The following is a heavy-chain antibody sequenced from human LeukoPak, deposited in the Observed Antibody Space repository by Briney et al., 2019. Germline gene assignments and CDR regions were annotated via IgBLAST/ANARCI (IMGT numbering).Heavy chain of an antibody. J-gene: IGHJ4*02. Sequence: GGSLRLSRAASGFTFNDYYMSWIRQAPGKGLEWISYISASGSYRNYADSVKGRFTISRDNAKNSLFLQMSSLRAEDTAVYYCARDQSSAVAGDYWGQGTLVTVSS. CDR2: ISASGSYR. D-gene: IGHD6-19*01. CDR1: GFTFNDYY. V-gene: IGHV3-11*06. CDR3: ARDQSSAVAGDY.